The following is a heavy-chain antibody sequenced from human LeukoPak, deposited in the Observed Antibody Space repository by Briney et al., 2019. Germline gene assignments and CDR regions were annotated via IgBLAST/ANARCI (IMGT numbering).Heavy chain of an antibody. CDR3: ASTFTN. CDR1: GGSIRSYY. V-gene: IGHV4-59*08. CDR2: IYYSGST. J-gene: IGHJ4*02. D-gene: IGHD3-3*01. Sequence: MPSETLSLTCTVSGGSIRSYYWSWIRQPPGKGLEWIGYIYYSGSTNYNPSLKSRVTISVDTSKNQFSLKLSSVTAADTAVYYCASTFTNWGQGTLVTVSS.